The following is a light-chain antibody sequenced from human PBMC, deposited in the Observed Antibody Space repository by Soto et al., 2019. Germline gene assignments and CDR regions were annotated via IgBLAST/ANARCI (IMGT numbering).Light chain of an antibody. V-gene: IGKV3-15*01. CDR3: QQYHNLWT. CDR1: HYIYSN. Sequence: EIVMTQSPATPSVSPGERATLSCTASHYIYSNVAWFQQRPGQAPRLLIYRASTRATGTPARFTGSGSGTEFTLTITSLQSEDFALYYCQQYHNLWTFGQGTKVDTK. J-gene: IGKJ1*01. CDR2: RAS.